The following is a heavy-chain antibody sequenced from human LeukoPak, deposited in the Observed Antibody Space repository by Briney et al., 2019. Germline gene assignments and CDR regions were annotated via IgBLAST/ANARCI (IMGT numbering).Heavy chain of an antibody. CDR2: ISGNGGTT. CDR1: GFTFSSYA. Sequence: GGSLRLSCAASGFTFSSYAMTWVRQAPGRGLEWVSAISGNGGTTYYADSVKGRFTISRDNSKSTLYLQMNSLRAEDTAVYYCARTASSGYFYFGYWGQGTLVTVSS. V-gene: IGHV3-23*01. J-gene: IGHJ4*02. D-gene: IGHD3-22*01. CDR3: ARTASSGYFYFGY.